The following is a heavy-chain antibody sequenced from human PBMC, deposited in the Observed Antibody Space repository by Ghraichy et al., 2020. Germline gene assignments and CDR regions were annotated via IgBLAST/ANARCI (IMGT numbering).Heavy chain of an antibody. CDR2: ISSSSSYI. Sequence: GGSLRLSCAASGFTFSSYSMNWVRQAPGKGLEWVSSISSSSSYIYYADSVKGRFTISRDNAKNSLYLQMNSLRAEDTAVYYCARDIYGSGTGVDYWGQGTLVTVSS. V-gene: IGHV3-21*01. D-gene: IGHD3-10*01. J-gene: IGHJ4*02. CDR3: ARDIYGSGTGVDY. CDR1: GFTFSSYS.